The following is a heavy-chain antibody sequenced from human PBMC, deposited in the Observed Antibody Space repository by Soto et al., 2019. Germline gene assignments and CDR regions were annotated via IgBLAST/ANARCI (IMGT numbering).Heavy chain of an antibody. J-gene: IGHJ6*02. Sequence: SGTLSLTRAVYGGAFSGYYWGWVRPPPGKGLEWIGEINHSGSTNYNPSLKSRVTISVDTSKNQFSLKLSSVTAADTAVYYCARVEIEWFGELLTYGMDVWGQGTTVTVSS. CDR1: GGAFSGYY. D-gene: IGHD3-10*01. V-gene: IGHV4-34*01. CDR3: ARVEIEWFGELLTYGMDV. CDR2: INHSGST.